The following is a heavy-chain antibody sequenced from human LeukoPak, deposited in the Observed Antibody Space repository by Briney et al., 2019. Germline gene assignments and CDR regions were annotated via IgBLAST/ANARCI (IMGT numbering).Heavy chain of an antibody. J-gene: IGHJ4*02. CDR3: AKGAYDYIEIAYFDY. CDR2: IIGSSGST. Sequence: GGSLSLSLFASGFGFDNFAMGRVRQAPGKGLGGVSLIIGSSGSTFYADSVKGRFTISRDKSKNTLYLQMNSLRAEDTAVYYCAKGAYDYIEIAYFDYWGQGSLVTVSS. V-gene: IGHV3-23*01. D-gene: IGHD5-12*01. CDR1: GFGFDNFA.